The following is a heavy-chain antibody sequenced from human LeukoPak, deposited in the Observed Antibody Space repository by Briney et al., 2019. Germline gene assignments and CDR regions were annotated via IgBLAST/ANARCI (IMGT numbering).Heavy chain of an antibody. CDR3: ARDGRVAGTGENWFDP. CDR1: GGSFSGYY. Sequence: SETLSLTCAVYGGSFSGYYWSWIRQPPGEGLEWIGEINLGGSTNYYPSLKSRITISVDASKNQVSLKLSSVTAADTAVYYCARDGRVAGTGENWFDPWGQGTLVTVSS. CDR2: INLGGST. V-gene: IGHV4-34*01. J-gene: IGHJ5*02. D-gene: IGHD6-19*01.